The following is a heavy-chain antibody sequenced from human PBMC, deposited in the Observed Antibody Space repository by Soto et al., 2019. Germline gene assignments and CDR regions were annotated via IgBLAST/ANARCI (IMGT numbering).Heavy chain of an antibody. J-gene: IGHJ6*02. CDR2: ISGSGGST. V-gene: IGHV3-23*01. Sequence: GGSLRLSCAASGFTFSSYAMSWVRQAPGKGLEWASVISGSGGSTYYADSVKGRFTISRDNSKSTLYLQMNSLRAEDTALYYCAKGRSYYYYYGVDVWGQGTTVTVSS. CDR1: GFTFSSYA. CDR3: AKGRSYYYYYGVDV.